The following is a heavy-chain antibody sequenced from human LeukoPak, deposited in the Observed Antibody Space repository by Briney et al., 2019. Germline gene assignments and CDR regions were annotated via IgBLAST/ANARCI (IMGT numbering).Heavy chain of an antibody. CDR3: AREVSRDGYNPLWGYYYYYYMDV. J-gene: IGHJ6*03. CDR1: EFTFTSYS. CDR2: ISSSSSSI. Sequence: PGGSLRLSCAASEFTFTSYSMNWVRQAPGKGLEWLSSISSSSSSIYYADSVKGRFTISRDNAKNSLYLQMNSLRAEDTAVYYCAREVSRDGYNPLWGYYYYYYMDVWGKGTTVTVSS. D-gene: IGHD5-24*01. V-gene: IGHV3-21*01.